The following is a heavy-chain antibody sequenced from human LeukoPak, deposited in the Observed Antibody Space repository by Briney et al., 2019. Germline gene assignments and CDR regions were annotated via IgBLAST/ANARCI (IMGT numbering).Heavy chain of an antibody. V-gene: IGHV3-30*02. CDR2: IRYDGSNK. CDR1: GFTFSSYW. J-gene: IGHJ4*02. D-gene: IGHD3-22*01. CDR3: AKDFSVYYYDSRVLDY. Sequence: GGSLRLPCAASGFTFSSYWMSWVRQAPGQGLEWVAFIRYDGSNKYYADSVKGRFTISRDNSKKTLYLQMNSLRPEDTAVYYCAKDFSVYYYDSRVLDYWGQGTLVTVSS.